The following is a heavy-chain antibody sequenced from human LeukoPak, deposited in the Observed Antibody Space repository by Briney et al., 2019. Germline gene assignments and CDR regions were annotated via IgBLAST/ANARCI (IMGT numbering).Heavy chain of an antibody. CDR3: ARGGENEYYFDY. J-gene: IGHJ4*02. D-gene: IGHD2-21*01. CDR1: GFTFSSYA. V-gene: IGHV3-23*01. Sequence: SGGSLRLSCAASGFTFSSYAMSWVRQAPGKGLEWVSAISGSGGSTYYADSVKGRFTISRDNAKNSLYLQMNSLRAEDTAVYYCARGGENEYYFDYWGQGTLVTVSS. CDR2: ISGSGGST.